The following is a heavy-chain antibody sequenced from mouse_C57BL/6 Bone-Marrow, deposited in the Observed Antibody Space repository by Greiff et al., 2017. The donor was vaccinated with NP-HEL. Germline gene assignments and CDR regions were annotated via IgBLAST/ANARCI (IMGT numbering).Heavy chain of an antibody. CDR3: ARDHYSNYPYWYFDV. CDR1: GYTFTDYY. D-gene: IGHD2-5*01. V-gene: IGHV1-26*01. Sequence: EVQLQQSGPELVKPGASVKISCKASGYTFTDYYMNWVKQSHGKSLEWIGDINPNNGGTSYNQKFKGKATLTVDKSSSTAYMELRSLTSEDSAVYYCARDHYSNYPYWYFDVWGTGTTVTVSS. J-gene: IGHJ1*03. CDR2: INPNNGGT.